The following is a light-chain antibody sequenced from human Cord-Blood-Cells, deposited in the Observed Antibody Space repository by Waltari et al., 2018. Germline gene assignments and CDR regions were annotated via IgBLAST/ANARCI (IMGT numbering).Light chain of an antibody. V-gene: IGLV2-11*01. CDR3: CSYAGSYTWV. CDR2: DVS. Sequence: QSALTQPRPVSGSPGQSVTISCTGTSSAVGGYNYVSWYQQPPGKPPQPMIHDVSNRPSGFPDRFSGSKSGDTASLTISGLQAEDEADYYCCSYAGSYTWVFGGGTKLTVL. CDR1: SSAVGGYNY. J-gene: IGLJ3*02.